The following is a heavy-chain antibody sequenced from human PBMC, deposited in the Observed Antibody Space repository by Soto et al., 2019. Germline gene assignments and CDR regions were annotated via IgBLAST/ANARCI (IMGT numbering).Heavy chain of an antibody. D-gene: IGHD6-13*01. CDR2: INAGNGNT. Sequence: ASVKVSCKASGYTFTSYAMHWVRQAPGQRLEWMGWINAGNGNTKYSQKFQGRVTITRDTSASTAYMELSSLRSEDTAVYYCARPLYSSSWYGARYYYYYYGMDVWGQGTTVTVSS. J-gene: IGHJ6*02. CDR1: GYTFTSYA. V-gene: IGHV1-3*01. CDR3: ARPLYSSSWYGARYYYYYYGMDV.